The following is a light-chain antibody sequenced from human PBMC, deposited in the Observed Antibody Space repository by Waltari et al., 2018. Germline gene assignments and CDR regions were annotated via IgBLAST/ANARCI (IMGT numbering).Light chain of an antibody. Sequence: QMAQSPSTLSASVGDTVTISCRASQVISSWVAWYQHKPGKAPKLLIYRASTLVTGVPSRFSGSGSSTNFTLTISSLQPDDAATYFCQQYDSYSLLSFGGGTTVELK. CDR2: RAS. J-gene: IGKJ4*01. CDR3: QQYDSYSLLS. CDR1: QVISSW. V-gene: IGKV1-5*03.